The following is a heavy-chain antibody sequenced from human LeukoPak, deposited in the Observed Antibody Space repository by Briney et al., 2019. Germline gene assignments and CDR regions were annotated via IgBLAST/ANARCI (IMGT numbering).Heavy chain of an antibody. CDR2: TGTGGDT. D-gene: IGHD4-17*01. J-gene: IGHJ4*02. CDR3: ARSGGYGDYS. V-gene: IGHV3-13*01. CDR1: GFTFSSND. Sequence: PGGSLRLSCAASGFTFSSNDMHWVRQATGKGLEWVSVTGTGGDTYYADSVKGRFTISRENAKSSLYLEMNNLRAGDTAVYYCARSGGYGDYSWGQGTLVTVSS.